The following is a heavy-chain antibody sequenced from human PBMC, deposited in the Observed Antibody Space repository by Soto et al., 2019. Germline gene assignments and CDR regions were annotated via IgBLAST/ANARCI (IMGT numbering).Heavy chain of an antibody. V-gene: IGHV5-51*01. CDR1: GYSFTNSW. J-gene: IGHJ4*02. CDR2: IYPTDSHT. Sequence: PGESLKISCQASGYSFTNSWIGWVRQMPGKGLEWMGIIYPTDSHTRYSPSFQGQVTISADKSISTAYLQWSSLKASDTAMYYCAMGLDQFDYWGQGTLVTVSS. CDR3: AMGLDQFDY.